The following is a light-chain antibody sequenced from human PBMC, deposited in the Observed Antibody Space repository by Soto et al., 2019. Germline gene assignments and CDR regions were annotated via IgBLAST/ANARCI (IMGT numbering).Light chain of an antibody. CDR2: GAS. J-gene: IGKJ3*01. CDR1: QRVSSSY. V-gene: IGKV3-20*01. Sequence: EIVLTQSPGTLSLSPGERATLSCRASQRVSSSYLAWYQQKPGQAPRLLIYGASSRATGIPDRFSGSGSGTAFTLTISRLEPEDFAVYYCQQYGSSPCTFGPGTKVDIK. CDR3: QQYGSSPCT.